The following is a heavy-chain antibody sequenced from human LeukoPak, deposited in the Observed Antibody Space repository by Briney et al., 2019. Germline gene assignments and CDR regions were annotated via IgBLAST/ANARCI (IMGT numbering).Heavy chain of an antibody. CDR1: GGSFSGYY. J-gene: IGHJ5*02. CDR3: ATAGCSGGSCYSNWFDP. D-gene: IGHD2-15*01. CDR2: INHSGST. Sequence: PSETLSLTCAVYGGSFSGYYWSWIRQPPGKGLEWIGEINHSGSTNYNPSLKSRVTISVDTSKNQFSLKLSSVTAADTAVYYCATAGCSGGSCYSNWFDPWGQGTLVTVSS. V-gene: IGHV4-34*01.